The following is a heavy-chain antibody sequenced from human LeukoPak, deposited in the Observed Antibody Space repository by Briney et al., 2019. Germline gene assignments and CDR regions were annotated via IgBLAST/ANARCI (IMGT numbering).Heavy chain of an antibody. V-gene: IGHV3-30*19. CDR3: ASSLEDSSGYEY. CDR1: RFTFGSYG. CDR2: ISYDGSNK. Sequence: GGSLRLSCAASRFTFGSYGVHWVRQAPGKGLEWVAVISYDGSNKYYADSVKGRFTISRDNSKNTLYLQMNSLRAEDTAVYYCASSLEDSSGYEYWGQGTLVTVSS. J-gene: IGHJ4*02. D-gene: IGHD3-22*01.